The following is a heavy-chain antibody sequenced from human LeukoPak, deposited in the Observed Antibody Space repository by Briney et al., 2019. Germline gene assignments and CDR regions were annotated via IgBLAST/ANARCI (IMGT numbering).Heavy chain of an antibody. D-gene: IGHD5-18*01. V-gene: IGHV3-73*01. CDR2: IRSKANSYAT. CDR3: TSPTAMVID. J-gene: IGHJ4*02. CDR1: GFTFSGSA. Sequence: RGSLRLSCAASGFTFSGSAMHWVRQASGKGLEWVGRIRSKANSYATAYAASVKGRFTISRDDSKNTAYLQMNSLKTEDTAVYYCTSPTAMVIDWGQGTLVTVSS.